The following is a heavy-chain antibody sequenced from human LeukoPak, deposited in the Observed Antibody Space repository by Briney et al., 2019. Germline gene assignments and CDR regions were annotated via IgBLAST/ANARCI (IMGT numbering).Heavy chain of an antibody. V-gene: IGHV1-69*06. CDR3: ARAGWIQLWSQSHYFDY. D-gene: IGHD5-18*01. CDR1: GGTFSSYA. Sequence: ASVKVSCKASGGTFSSYAISWVRQAPGQGLEWMGGIIPIFGTANYAQKFQGRVTITADKSTSTAYMELSSLRSEDTAVNYCARAGWIQLWSQSHYFDYWGQGTLVTVSS. J-gene: IGHJ4*02. CDR2: IIPIFGTA.